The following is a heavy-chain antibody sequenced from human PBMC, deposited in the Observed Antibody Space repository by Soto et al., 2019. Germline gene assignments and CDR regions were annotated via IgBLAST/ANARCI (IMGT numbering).Heavy chain of an antibody. Sequence: QVQLVQSGAEVKKPGSSVKVSCKASGGTFSSYTISWVRQAPGQGLEWMGRIIPILGIANYAQKFQGRVTITADKSTSTAYMELSSLRSEDTAVYYCARGTGYSSCWYPIHFQHWGQGTLVTVSS. J-gene: IGHJ1*01. CDR1: GGTFSSYT. D-gene: IGHD6-19*01. CDR3: ARGTGYSSCWYPIHFQH. CDR2: IIPILGIA. V-gene: IGHV1-69*02.